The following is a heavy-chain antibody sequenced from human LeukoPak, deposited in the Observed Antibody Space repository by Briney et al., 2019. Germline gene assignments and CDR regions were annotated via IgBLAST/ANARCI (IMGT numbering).Heavy chain of an antibody. D-gene: IGHD3-16*02. CDR2: IIPIFGTA. Sequence: SVKVSCKASGGTFSSYAISWVRQAPGQGLEWMGRIIPIFGTANYAQKFQGRVTITTDESTSTAYMELSSLRSEDTAVYYCATASGNYDYVWGSYRYSGNWFDPWGQGTLVTVSS. J-gene: IGHJ5*02. CDR3: ATASGNYDYVWGSYRYSGNWFDP. CDR1: GGTFSSYA. V-gene: IGHV1-69*05.